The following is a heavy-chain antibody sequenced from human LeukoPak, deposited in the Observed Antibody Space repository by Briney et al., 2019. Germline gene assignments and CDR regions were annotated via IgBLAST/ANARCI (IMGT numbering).Heavy chain of an antibody. D-gene: IGHD6-19*01. CDR1: GLTVSSNY. Sequence: GGSLRLSCAASGLTVSSNYMSWVRQAPGKGLEWVSVIYSDGSTYCADSVKGRFTISRDNSKNTLYLQMNSLRVEDTAVYYCARDDIAVAGTDYWGQGTLVTVSS. CDR2: IYSDGST. J-gene: IGHJ4*02. CDR3: ARDDIAVAGTDY. V-gene: IGHV3-53*01.